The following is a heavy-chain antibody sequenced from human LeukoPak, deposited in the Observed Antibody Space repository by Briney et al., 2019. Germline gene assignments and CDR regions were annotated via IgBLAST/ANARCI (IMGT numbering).Heavy chain of an antibody. D-gene: IGHD1-26*01. CDR1: GFNFSYYA. CDR3: ARLVGGTTGAPDS. J-gene: IGHJ4*02. V-gene: IGHV3-33*01. Sequence: GGSLRLSCTASGFNFSYYAMHWVRQAPGKGLAWVALIWFDGSNEYYEDSVKGRFTISRDNSKETVFLQMNSLTVDDTAVYYCARLVGGTTGAPDSWGQGSLVSVS. CDR2: IWFDGSNE.